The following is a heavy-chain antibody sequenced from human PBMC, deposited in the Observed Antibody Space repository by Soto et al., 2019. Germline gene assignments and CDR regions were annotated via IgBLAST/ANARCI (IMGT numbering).Heavy chain of an antibody. D-gene: IGHD2-2*01. CDR3: AAHYSTTWASLFQH. V-gene: IGHV1-69*13. CDR1: GGTFSNYA. CDR2: IIPISGTI. Sequence: ASVKVSCKASGGTFSNYAISWVRQAPGQGLEWMGGIIPISGTINYARKFQGRVTITADESTSTAYMELSSLRSEDTAMYYCAAHYSTTWASLFQHWGQGTLVTVSS. J-gene: IGHJ1*01.